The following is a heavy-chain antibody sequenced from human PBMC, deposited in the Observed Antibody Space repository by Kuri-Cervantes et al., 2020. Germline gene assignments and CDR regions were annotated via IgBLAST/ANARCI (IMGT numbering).Heavy chain of an antibody. V-gene: IGHV4-34*03. CDR3: VRGSGWYRDYYYQKDV. D-gene: IGHD6-19*01. CDR1: GGSFSGYY. J-gene: IGHJ6*03. Sequence: SQTLSLTCAVYGGSFSGYYWSWIRQPPGKGLAWIGEINHSGSTNYNPSLKSRVSISVDTSKDQFSLKLNSVTAADTAVYYCVRGSGWYRDYYYQKDVWGKGTTVTVSS. CDR2: INHSGST.